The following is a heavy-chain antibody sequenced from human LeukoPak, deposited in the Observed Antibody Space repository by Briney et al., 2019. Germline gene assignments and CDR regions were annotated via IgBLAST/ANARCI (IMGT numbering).Heavy chain of an antibody. CDR1: GGTFSSYA. V-gene: IGHV1-69*04. CDR3: ARAYCGGDCYSGYFQH. J-gene: IGHJ1*01. D-gene: IGHD2-21*02. Sequence: ASVKVSCKASGGTFSSYAISWVRQAPGQGLEWMGRIIPIFGIANYAQKFQSRVTITADKSTSTAYMELSSLRSEDTAVYYCARAYCGGDCYSGYFQHWGQGTLVTVSS. CDR2: IIPIFGIA.